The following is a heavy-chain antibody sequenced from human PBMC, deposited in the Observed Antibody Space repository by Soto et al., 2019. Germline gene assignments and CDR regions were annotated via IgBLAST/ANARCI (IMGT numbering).Heavy chain of an antibody. CDR3: ARDWVRYCSGGSCPFHYYGMDV. J-gene: IGHJ6*02. CDR1: GFTFSSYA. V-gene: IGHV3-30-3*01. D-gene: IGHD2-15*01. CDR2: ISYDGSNK. Sequence: GGSLRLSCAASGFTFSSYAMHWVRQAPGKGLEWVAVISYDGSNKYYADSVKGRFTISRDNSKNTLYLQMNSLRAEDTAVYYCARDWVRYCSGGSCPFHYYGMDVWGQGTTVTVSS.